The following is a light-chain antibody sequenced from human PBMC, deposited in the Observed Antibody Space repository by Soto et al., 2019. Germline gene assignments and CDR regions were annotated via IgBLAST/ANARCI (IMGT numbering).Light chain of an antibody. J-gene: IGLJ3*02. Sequence: QSVLTQPPSVSEGPGQRVTISCSGSTSNIGKNTVNWYQQLPGEAPKLFIYYDDLLASGVSDRFSGSKSGTSASLAISGLQSEDEADYYCGAWDDSLNGWVFGGATQLTVL. CDR1: TSNIGKNT. V-gene: IGLV1-36*01. CDR3: GAWDDSLNGWV. CDR2: YDD.